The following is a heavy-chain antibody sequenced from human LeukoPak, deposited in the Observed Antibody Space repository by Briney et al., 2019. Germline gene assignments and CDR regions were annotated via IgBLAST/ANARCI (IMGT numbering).Heavy chain of an antibody. V-gene: IGHV3-30*03. CDR1: GFTFSSYG. Sequence: GRSLRLSCAASGFTFSSYGMHWVRQAPGKGLEWVAVISYDGSNKYYADSVKGRFTISRDNSKNTLYLQMNSLRAEDTAVYYRAGAYCSGGSCYLQYYYYYGMDVWGQGTTVTVSS. D-gene: IGHD2-15*01. CDR2: ISYDGSNK. J-gene: IGHJ6*02. CDR3: AGAYCSGGSCYLQYYYYYGMDV.